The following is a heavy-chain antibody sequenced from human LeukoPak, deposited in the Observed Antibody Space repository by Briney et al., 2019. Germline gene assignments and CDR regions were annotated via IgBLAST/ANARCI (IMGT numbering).Heavy chain of an antibody. J-gene: IGHJ3*02. D-gene: IGHD1-26*01. V-gene: IGHV3-30*03. Sequence: GGSLRLSCAASGFTFSSYGMHWVRQAPGKGLEWVAVISYDGSNKYYTDSVKGRFTISRDNSKNTLYLQMNSLRAEDTAVYYCASAGIDRWELLTHAFDIWGQGTMVTVSS. CDR3: ASAGIDRWELLTHAFDI. CDR2: ISYDGSNK. CDR1: GFTFSSYG.